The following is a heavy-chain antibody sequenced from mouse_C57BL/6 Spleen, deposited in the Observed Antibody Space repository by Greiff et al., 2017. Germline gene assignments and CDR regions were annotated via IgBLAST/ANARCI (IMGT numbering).Heavy chain of an antibody. J-gene: IGHJ3*01. CDR2: INPNNGGT. CDR3: ARRKEAQFAY. CDR1: GYTFTDYY. Sequence: EVQLQQSGPELVKPGASVKISCKASGYTFTDYYMNWVKQSHGKSLEWIGDINPNNGGTSYNQKFKGKATLTVDKSSSTAYMELRSLTSEDAAVYYCARRKEAQFAYWGQGTLVTVSA. V-gene: IGHV1-26*01.